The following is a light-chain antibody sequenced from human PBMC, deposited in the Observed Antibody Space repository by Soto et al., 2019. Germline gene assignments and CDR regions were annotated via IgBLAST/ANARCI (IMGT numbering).Light chain of an antibody. CDR3: QQYDNLPPL. V-gene: IGKV1-33*01. J-gene: IGKJ2*01. Sequence: DIQMTQSPSSLSASVGDRVTITCQASQDITNYLNWYQQKPGKAPKLLIYDASNLETGVPSRFIGSGSGTDFTFTISSLQPEDIATYYCQQYDNLPPLFGQGTKLEIK. CDR1: QDITNY. CDR2: DAS.